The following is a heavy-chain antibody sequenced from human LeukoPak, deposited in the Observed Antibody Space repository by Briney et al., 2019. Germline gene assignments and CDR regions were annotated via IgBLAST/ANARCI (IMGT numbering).Heavy chain of an antibody. D-gene: IGHD3-10*02. CDR2: TSADNGHT. V-gene: IGHV1-18*01. Sequence: ASVKVSCKASGYTFTSYGISWVRQAPGQGLEWMGFTSADNGHTNYVQKFQGRVTMTTDTSTNTAYMELRSLRFDDTAMYYCARDYFCDYVFDFWGQGTLITVSS. CDR3: ARDYFCDYVFDF. J-gene: IGHJ4*02. CDR1: GYTFTSYG.